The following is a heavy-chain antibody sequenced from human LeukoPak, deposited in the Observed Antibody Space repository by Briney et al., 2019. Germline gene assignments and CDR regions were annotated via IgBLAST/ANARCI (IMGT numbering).Heavy chain of an antibody. CDR1: GGSISSYY. Sequence: SETLSLTCTVTGGSISSYYWTWIRQPAGKGLEWIGRIYTSGSPSYNPSLKSRVTMSVDTSKNQFSLKLSSVTAADTAVYYCARDFSITGTKNAFDIWGQGTMVTVSS. D-gene: IGHD1-7*01. CDR2: IYTSGSP. J-gene: IGHJ3*02. CDR3: ARDFSITGTKNAFDI. V-gene: IGHV4-4*07.